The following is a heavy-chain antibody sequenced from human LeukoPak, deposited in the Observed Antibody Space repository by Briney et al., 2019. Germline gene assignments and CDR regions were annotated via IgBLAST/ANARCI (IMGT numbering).Heavy chain of an antibody. Sequence: PSETLSLTCTVSGGSISSSSYYWGWIRQPPGKGLEWIGSIYYSGSTYYNPSLKSRVTISVDKSKNQFSLKLSSVTAADTAVYYCARNYDSSGDNWFDPWGQGTLVTASS. J-gene: IGHJ5*02. CDR1: GGSISSSSYY. D-gene: IGHD3-22*01. V-gene: IGHV4-39*01. CDR2: IYYSGST. CDR3: ARNYDSSGDNWFDP.